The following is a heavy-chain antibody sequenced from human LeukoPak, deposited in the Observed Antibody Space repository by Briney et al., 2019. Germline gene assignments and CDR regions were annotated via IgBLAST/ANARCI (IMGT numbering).Heavy chain of an antibody. V-gene: IGHV1-8*01. Sequence: GASVTVSFKSSGYTFTSYDINWVRQAAGQGREGMGWMNPNSGNTGYAQKFQGRVTMTRNTSISTAYMELSSLRSEDTAVYYCARGREYYDFWSGHIGAFDIWGQGTMVTVSS. CDR3: ARGREYYDFWSGHIGAFDI. J-gene: IGHJ3*02. CDR1: GYTFTSYD. D-gene: IGHD3-3*01. CDR2: MNPNSGNT.